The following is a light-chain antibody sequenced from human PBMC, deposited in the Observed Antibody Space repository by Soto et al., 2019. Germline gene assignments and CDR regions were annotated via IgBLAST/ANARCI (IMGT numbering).Light chain of an antibody. CDR3: SVYTRTSTYV. CDR1: STDFVSYNR. CDR2: EAS. V-gene: IGLV2-18*01. J-gene: IGLJ1*01. Sequence: QSVLTQPPSVSGSPGQSVTISCTGTSTDFVSYNRVSWYQQPPGTAPKLIIYEASNRPSGVPDRFSGSKSGNTASLTISGLQAADEGDYYCSVYTRTSTYVFGTGTKVPVL.